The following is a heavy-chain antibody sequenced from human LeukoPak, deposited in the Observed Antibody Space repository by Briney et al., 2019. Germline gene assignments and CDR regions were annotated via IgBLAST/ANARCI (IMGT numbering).Heavy chain of an antibody. D-gene: IGHD3-22*01. J-gene: IGHJ4*02. Sequence: SETLSLTCTVSGGSISSFYWSWIRQPPGKGLEWIGYIYYTGSTNYNSSLKSRVTISVDTSKNQFSLKLSSVTAADTAVYYCVREMGSDSSGYYLTHNFDYWGQGTLVTVSS. CDR2: IYYTGST. CDR1: GGSISSFY. V-gene: IGHV4-59*08. CDR3: VREMGSDSSGYYLTHNFDY.